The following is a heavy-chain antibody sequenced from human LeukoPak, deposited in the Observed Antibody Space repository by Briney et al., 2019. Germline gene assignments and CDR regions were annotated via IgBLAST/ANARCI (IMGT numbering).Heavy chain of an antibody. J-gene: IGHJ6*02. Sequence: GGSLRLSCAASGFTFSSYGMHRVRQAPGKGLEWVAVISYDGSNKYYADSVKGRFTISRDNSKNTLYLQMNTLRVEDTAVYYCTRDLMDYDVSTGLHHYYMDVWGQGTTVTVSS. CDR2: ISYDGSNK. D-gene: IGHD3-9*01. CDR3: TRDLMDYDVSTGLHHYYMDV. V-gene: IGHV3-30*03. CDR1: GFTFSSYG.